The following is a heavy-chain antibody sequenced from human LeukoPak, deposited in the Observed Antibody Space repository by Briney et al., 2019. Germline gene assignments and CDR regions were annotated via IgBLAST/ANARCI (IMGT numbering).Heavy chain of an antibody. D-gene: IGHD5-12*01. V-gene: IGHV3-23*01. CDR3: AKDLRNVLKRYYFDY. CDR2: ISGSGGST. Sequence: GGSLRLSCAASGFTFSSYAMSWVRQAPGEGLEWVSAISGSGGSTYYADSVKGRFTISRDNSKNTLYLQMNSLRAEDTAVYYCAKDLRNVLKRYYFDYWGQGTLVTVSS. J-gene: IGHJ4*02. CDR1: GFTFSSYA.